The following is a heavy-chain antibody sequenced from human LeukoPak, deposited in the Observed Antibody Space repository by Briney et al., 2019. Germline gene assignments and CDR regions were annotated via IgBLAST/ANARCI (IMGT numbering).Heavy chain of an antibody. CDR1: GFTFSSYA. V-gene: IGHV3-23*01. CDR3: ARGPSGGNNLWMDY. CDR2: ISGSGGST. Sequence: GGSLRLSCAASGFTFSSYAMSWVRQAPGKGLEWVSGISGSGGSTYYADSGKGRFTISRDNSKNTLFLQMNSLRAEDTAVYYCARGPSGGNNLWMDYWGQGTLVTVSS. J-gene: IGHJ4*02. D-gene: IGHD1-20*01.